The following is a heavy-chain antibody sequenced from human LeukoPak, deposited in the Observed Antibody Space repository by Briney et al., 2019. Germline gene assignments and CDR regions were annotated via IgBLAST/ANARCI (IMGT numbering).Heavy chain of an antibody. D-gene: IGHD1-26*01. V-gene: IGHV4-4*09. CDR3: ARHGGIVGATEMDY. Sequence: SETLSLTCTVSGASISSYYWSWVRQPPGKGLEWVGYIYTSVSTNYTPSLKSRVTISVDTSKNQFSLKLSSVAAADTAVYYCARHGGIVGATEMDYWGQGTLVTVSS. CDR2: IYTSVST. J-gene: IGHJ4*02. CDR1: GASISSYY.